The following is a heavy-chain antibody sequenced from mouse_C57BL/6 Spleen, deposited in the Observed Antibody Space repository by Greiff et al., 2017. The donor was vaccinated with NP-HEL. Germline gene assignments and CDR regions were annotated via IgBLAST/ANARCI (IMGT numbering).Heavy chain of an antibody. CDR1: GYTFTDYN. V-gene: IGHV1-18*01. D-gene: IGHD2-1*01. J-gene: IGHJ4*01. CDR3: ARPYYGNYGYAMDY. Sequence: EVKLQQSGPELVKPGASVKIPCKASGYTFTDYNMDWVKQSHGKSLEWIGDINPNNGGTIYNQKFKGKATLTVDKSSSTAYMELRSLTSEDTAVYYCARPYYGNYGYAMDYWGQGTSVTVSS. CDR2: INPNNGGT.